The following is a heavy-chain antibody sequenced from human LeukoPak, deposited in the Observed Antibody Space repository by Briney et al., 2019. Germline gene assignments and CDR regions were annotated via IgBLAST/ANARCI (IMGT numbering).Heavy chain of an antibody. CDR2: ISHSGAT. J-gene: IGHJ6*03. V-gene: IGHV4-38-2*02. CDR1: GYSISSGSY. D-gene: IGHD6-6*01. Sequence: TSSETLSLTCTVSGYSISSGSYWGWIRRPPGKGLEWIGSISHSGATYYNPSLKSRGTISVGTSKNQFSLKLSSVTAADTAVYYCARLARPGIYYYYYYYMDVWGKGTTVTVSS. CDR3: ARLARPGIYYYYYYYMDV.